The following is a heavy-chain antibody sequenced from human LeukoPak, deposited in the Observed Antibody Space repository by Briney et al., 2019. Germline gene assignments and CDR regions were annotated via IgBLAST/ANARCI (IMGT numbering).Heavy chain of an antibody. CDR2: IDDTSGAR. CDR3: ARSSISSSYTY. Sequence: GGSLRLSCEAAGFTFSEYGMNWVHQYPGEGLECISYIDDTSGARYYADSVMGRFAISRDNAQNSLYLQMNSLRAEDTAVYYCARSSISSSYTYWGQGTLVTVSS. D-gene: IGHD2-2*02. CDR1: GFTFSEYG. J-gene: IGHJ4*02. V-gene: IGHV3-48*04.